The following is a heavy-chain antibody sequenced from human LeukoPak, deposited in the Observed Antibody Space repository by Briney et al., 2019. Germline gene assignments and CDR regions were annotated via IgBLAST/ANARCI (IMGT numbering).Heavy chain of an antibody. CDR1: GFTFNSYA. CDR2: ISDSGANT. CDR3: AKDAGRSDVDYFDY. J-gene: IGHJ4*02. Sequence: GGSLRVSCTATGFTFNSYAISLVGQAQGKGLEWVSAISDSGANTYYAVSVRGRFTISRDNLNSLRAEDTAIYYCAKDAGRSDVDYFDYWGQGTLVTVSS. D-gene: IGHD1-26*01. V-gene: IGHV3-23*01.